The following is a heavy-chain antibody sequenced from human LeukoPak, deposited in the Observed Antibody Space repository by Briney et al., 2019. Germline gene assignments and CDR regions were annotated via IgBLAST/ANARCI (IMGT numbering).Heavy chain of an antibody. D-gene: IGHD5-18*01. CDR1: GGSISSSSYY. CDR2: IYYSGST. V-gene: IGHV4-39*01. J-gene: IGHJ4*02. Sequence: SETLSLTCTVSGGSISSSSYYWGWLRQPPGKGLEWIGSIYYSGSTYYNPSLKSRVTISVDTSKNQFSLKLSSVTAADTAVYYCARLKDTAMDIDYWGQGTLVTVSS. CDR3: ARLKDTAMDIDY.